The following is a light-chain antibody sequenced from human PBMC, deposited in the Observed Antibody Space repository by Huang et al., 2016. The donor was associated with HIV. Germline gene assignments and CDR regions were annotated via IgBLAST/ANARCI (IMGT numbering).Light chain of an antibody. CDR1: QSLLHSDGKTY. CDR2: EGS. J-gene: IGKJ2*01. CDR3: MHSTQHPYT. V-gene: IGKV2D-29*01. Sequence: DIVLTQTPLSLSVTPGQPASISCKSSQSLLHSDGKTYLYWYLQEAGQPPQLLIYEGSNRFSGGPDRCSGSGSGTDFTVKISRVEAEDVGVYYCMHSTQHPYTFGQRTKLGIK.